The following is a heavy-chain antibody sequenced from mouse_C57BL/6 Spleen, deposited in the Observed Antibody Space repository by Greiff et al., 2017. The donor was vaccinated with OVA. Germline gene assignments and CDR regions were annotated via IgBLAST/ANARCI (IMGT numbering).Heavy chain of an antibody. CDR2: IDPADSYT. D-gene: IGHD1-1*01. CDR1: GYTFTSYW. J-gene: IGHJ1*03. Sequence: VQLQQPGAELVMPGASVKLSCKASGYTFTSYWMHWVKQRPGQGLEWIGEIDPADSYTNYNQKFKGKSTLTVDKSSSTAYMQLSSLTTVDSAVYYCARVGYNYYGTGYWYFDVWGTGTTVTVSS. V-gene: IGHV1-69*01. CDR3: ARVGYNYYGTGYWYFDV.